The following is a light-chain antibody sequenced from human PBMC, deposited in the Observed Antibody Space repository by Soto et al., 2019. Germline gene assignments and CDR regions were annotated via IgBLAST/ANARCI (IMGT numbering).Light chain of an antibody. J-gene: IGKJ1*01. CDR1: QSVSSN. CDR3: QQYDDWPGT. Sequence: DIVMTQSPATLSVSPGERATLSCRASQSVSSNLAWYQQKPGQAPRLLIYGSSTRATGIPARFSGSGSGTQFTLTISSLQSEDFAVYYCQQYDDWPGTFGQGTKVDI. CDR2: GSS. V-gene: IGKV3-15*01.